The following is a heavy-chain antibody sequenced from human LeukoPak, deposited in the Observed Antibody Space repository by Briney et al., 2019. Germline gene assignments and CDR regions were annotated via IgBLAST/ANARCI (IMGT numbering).Heavy chain of an antibody. V-gene: IGHV4-4*02. J-gene: IGHJ3*02. Sequence: PSGTLSLTCEVLGGSISSYHWWSWVRQSPGTGLEWIGEVYHSGSTNYNPSLESRVTISVDKSQNQFSLTLTSVTAADTAVYYCARPYYVNAFDIWGQGTMVTVSS. CDR1: GGSISSYHW. CDR3: ARPYYVNAFDI. D-gene: IGHD3-10*02. CDR2: VYHSGST.